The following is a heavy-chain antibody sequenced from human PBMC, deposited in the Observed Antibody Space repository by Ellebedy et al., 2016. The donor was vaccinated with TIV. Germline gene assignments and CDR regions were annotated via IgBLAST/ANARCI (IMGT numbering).Heavy chain of an antibody. CDR2: MYSSGTT. CDR3: ARLGGLEVAFEAAADYFRF. CDR1: GGSMKKGDQY. V-gene: IGHV4-39*01. D-gene: IGHD5-24*01. Sequence: SETLSLXCKVSGGSMKKGDQYWAWIRQPPGKGLEWIGTMYSSGTTYYSASLKSRVTMSLDTSKKQFSLKLRSVTAADTAVYYCARLGGLEVAFEAAADYFRFWGQGTRVTVSS. J-gene: IGHJ1*01.